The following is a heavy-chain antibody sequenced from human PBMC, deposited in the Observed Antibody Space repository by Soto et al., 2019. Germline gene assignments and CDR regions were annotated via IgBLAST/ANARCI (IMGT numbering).Heavy chain of an antibody. V-gene: IGHV4-34*01. CDR2: INHSGST. CDR1: GGSFSGYY. CDR3: ARGPITTNPRFDP. J-gene: IGHJ5*02. D-gene: IGHD3-22*01. Sequence: QVQLQQWGAGLLKPSETLSLTCAVYGGSFSGYYWRWIRQPPGKGLEWIGEINHSGSTNYNPSLRCRFTISVDTSKNQFSLKLSSVTAADTAVYYCARGPITTNPRFDPWGQGTLVTVSS.